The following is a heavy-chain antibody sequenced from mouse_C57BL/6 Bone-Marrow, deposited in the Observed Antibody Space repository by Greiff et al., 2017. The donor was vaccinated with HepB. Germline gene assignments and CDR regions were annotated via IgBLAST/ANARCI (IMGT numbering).Heavy chain of an antibody. V-gene: IGHV3-6*01. CDR1: GYSITSGYY. D-gene: IGHD2-1*01. CDR3: ARGYYGNYVAY. CDR2: ISYDGSN. J-gene: IGHJ3*01. Sequence: EVKLMESGPGLVKPSQSLSLTCSVTGYSITSGYYWNWIRQFPGNKLEWMGYISYDGSNNYNPSLKNRISITRDTSKNQFFLKLNSVTTEDTATYYCARGYYGNYVAYWGQGTLVTVSA.